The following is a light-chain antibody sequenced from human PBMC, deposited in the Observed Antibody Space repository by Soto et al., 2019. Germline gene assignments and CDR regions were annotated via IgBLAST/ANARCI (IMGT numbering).Light chain of an antibody. CDR2: GAS. V-gene: IGKV3-15*01. CDR1: ESVSSH. Sequence: EIVLTQSPGTLSLSPGGRATLSCRASESVSSHLAWYQQKPGLAPRLLIYGASTRANGVPDRFIGSGSGTEFTLTISSLQSEDFAIYYCQHYNNWPHTFGQGTKVDIK. J-gene: IGKJ2*01. CDR3: QHYNNWPHT.